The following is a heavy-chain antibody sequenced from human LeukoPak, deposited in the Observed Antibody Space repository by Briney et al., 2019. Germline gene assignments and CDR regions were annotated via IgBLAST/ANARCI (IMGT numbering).Heavy chain of an antibody. J-gene: IGHJ6*02. CDR2: ISAYNGNT. CDR3: ARAPSDRSYYYYGMDV. Sequence: ASVKVSCKASGYTFTSYGISWVRQAPGQGLEWMGWISAYNGNTNYAQKLQGRVTMTTDTSTSTAYMELRSLRSDDTAVYYCARAPSDRSYYYYGMDVWGQGTTVTVSS. V-gene: IGHV1-18*01. CDR1: GYTFTSYG. D-gene: IGHD1-26*01.